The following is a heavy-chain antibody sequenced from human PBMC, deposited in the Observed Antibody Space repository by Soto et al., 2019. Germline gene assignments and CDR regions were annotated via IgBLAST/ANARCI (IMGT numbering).Heavy chain of an antibody. CDR1: GGSISGHY. CDR2: IHYTGST. CDR3: ARATGGYDMYYFDS. D-gene: IGHD5-12*01. Sequence: QVQLQESGPGLVKASETLSLICTVSGGSISGHYWSWIRQPPGKGLEWVGYIHYTGSTNYNSSLKSRVTMSVASSKNQLSLKLNSVTAADTAVYYCARATGGYDMYYFDSWGQGTLVAVSS. J-gene: IGHJ4*02. V-gene: IGHV4-59*11.